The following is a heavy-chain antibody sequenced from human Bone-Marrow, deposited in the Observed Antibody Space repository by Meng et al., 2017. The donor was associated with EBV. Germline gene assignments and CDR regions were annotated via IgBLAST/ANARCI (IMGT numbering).Heavy chain of an antibody. CDR3: ARDEGFGCSSTSCYGSLDY. J-gene: IGHJ4*02. V-gene: IGHV3-30-3*01. D-gene: IGHD2-2*01. CDR2: ISYDGSNK. CDR1: GLPFSSHA. Sequence: QVQLVESGGGVVQPGRSLILSCAVSGLPFSSHAMHCVRQAPGKGLEWVAVISYDGSNKHYADSVKGRFTISRDNSKNTLYLQMNSLRAEDTAVYYCARDEGFGCSSTSCYGSLDYWGQGTLVTVSS.